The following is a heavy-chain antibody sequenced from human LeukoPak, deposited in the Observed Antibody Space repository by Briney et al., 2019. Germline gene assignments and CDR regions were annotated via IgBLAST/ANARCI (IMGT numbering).Heavy chain of an antibody. CDR3: ASGWLGVFDY. D-gene: IGHD6-19*01. Sequence: GGSLRLSCTVSGFTFDDYAMHWVRQAPGKGLEWVSGISWNSGSIGYADSVKGRFTISRDNAKNSLYLQMNSLRAEDTAVYYCASGWLGVFDYWGQGTLVTVSS. V-gene: IGHV3-9*01. J-gene: IGHJ4*02. CDR1: GFTFDDYA. CDR2: ISWNSGSI.